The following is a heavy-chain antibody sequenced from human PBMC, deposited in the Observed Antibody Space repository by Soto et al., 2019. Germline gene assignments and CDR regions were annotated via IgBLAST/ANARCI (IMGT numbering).Heavy chain of an antibody. CDR2: TYYRSKWYN. V-gene: IGHV6-1*01. Sequence: SPTLSLTCAISGDSVSSNSAAWNWIRQSPSRGLEWLGRTYYRSKWYNDYAVSVKSRITINPDTSKNQFSLQLNSVTPEDTAVYYCARDRFLYYYDSSGYPYYFDYWGQGTLVTVSS. CDR3: ARDRFLYYYDSSGYPYYFDY. D-gene: IGHD3-22*01. CDR1: GDSVSSNSAA. J-gene: IGHJ4*02.